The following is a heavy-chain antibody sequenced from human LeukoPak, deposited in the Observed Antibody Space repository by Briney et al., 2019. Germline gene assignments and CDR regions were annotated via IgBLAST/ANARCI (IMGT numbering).Heavy chain of an antibody. CDR1: GFTFSSYA. CDR3: ARRIQGMAPYYFDY. D-gene: IGHD5-24*01. Sequence: TGGSLRLSCAASGFTFSSYAMSWVRQAPGKGLEWVLAISGSGGSTYYADSVKGRFTISRDNSKNTLYLQMNSLRAEGTAVYYCARRIQGMAPYYFDYWGQGTLVTVSS. V-gene: IGHV3-23*01. CDR2: ISGSGGST. J-gene: IGHJ4*02.